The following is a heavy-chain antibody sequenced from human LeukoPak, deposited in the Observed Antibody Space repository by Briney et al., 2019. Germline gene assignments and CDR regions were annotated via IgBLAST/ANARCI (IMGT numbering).Heavy chain of an antibody. J-gene: IGHJ3*02. CDR3: AREITWEVTPI. V-gene: IGHV3-21*01. CDR1: GFTFSDHY. CDR2: ISSSSSYI. D-gene: IGHD3-16*01. Sequence: GGSLRLSCAASGFTFSDHYMDWVRKAPGKGLEWVSSISSSSSYIYYADSVKGRFTISRDNAKNSLYLQMNSLRAEDTAVYYCAREITWEVTPIWGQGTMVTVSS.